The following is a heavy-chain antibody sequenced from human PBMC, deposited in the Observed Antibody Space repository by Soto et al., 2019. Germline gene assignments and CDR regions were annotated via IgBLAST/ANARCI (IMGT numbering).Heavy chain of an antibody. D-gene: IGHD2-21*01. V-gene: IGHV4-61*01. CDR3: ARRAVVAVTGSLDNWLDP. CDR2: VYSSGST. J-gene: IGHJ5*02. CDR1: GASISSAFW. Sequence: SETLSLTCAVSGASISSAFWWTWLRQPPGKALEWIGYVYSSGSTNYNPSLKSRVTISVDTSRNQFSLKVNSVTAADTAMYYCARRAVVAVTGSLDNWLDPWGQGILVTVSS.